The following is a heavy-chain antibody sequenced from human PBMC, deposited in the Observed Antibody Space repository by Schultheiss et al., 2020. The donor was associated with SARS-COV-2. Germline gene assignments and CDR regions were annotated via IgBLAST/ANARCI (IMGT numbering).Heavy chain of an antibody. J-gene: IGHJ4*02. CDR1: GGSFSGYY. CDR3: ARDGGESSSSYFDY. Sequence: SETLSLTCAVYGGSFSGYYWSWIRQPPGKGLEWIGEINHSGSTNYNPSLKSRVTITVDTSRNQFSLKLSSVTAADTAVYYCARDGGESSSSYFDYWGQGTLVTVSS. D-gene: IGHD6-6*01. V-gene: IGHV4-34*01. CDR2: INHSGST.